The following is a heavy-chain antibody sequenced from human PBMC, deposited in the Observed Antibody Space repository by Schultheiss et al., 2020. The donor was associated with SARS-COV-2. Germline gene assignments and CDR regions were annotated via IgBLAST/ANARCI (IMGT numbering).Heavy chain of an antibody. CDR1: GGSISSYY. J-gene: IGHJ4*02. D-gene: IGHD4-17*01. V-gene: IGHV4-59*06. Sequence: SETLSLTCTVSGGSISSYYWSWIRQHPGKGLEWIGYIYYSGSTYYNPSLKSRVTISVDTSKNQFSLKLSSVTAADTAVYYCARWYGAYFGYYFDYWGQGTLVTVSS. CDR2: IYYSGST. CDR3: ARWYGAYFGYYFDY.